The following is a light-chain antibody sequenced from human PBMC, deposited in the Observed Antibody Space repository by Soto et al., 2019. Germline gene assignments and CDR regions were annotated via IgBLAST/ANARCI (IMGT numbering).Light chain of an antibody. V-gene: IGLV2-8*01. CDR2: EVN. CDR1: SIDFGGYNY. Sequence: QSALTQPPPASGSPGQSFTISCTGTSIDFGGYNYVSWYQQHPGKVPKLMVYEVNKRPSGVPDRFSGSKSGNTASLTVFGLQAEDEADYYCTSYAGGNNVFGTGTKLTVL. J-gene: IGLJ1*01. CDR3: TSYAGGNNV.